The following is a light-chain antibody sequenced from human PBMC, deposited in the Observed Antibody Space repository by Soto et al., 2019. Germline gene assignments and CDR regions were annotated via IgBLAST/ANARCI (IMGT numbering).Light chain of an antibody. CDR1: SSDVGSYNY. Sequence: QSALTQPASLSGSPGQSITISCTGSSSDVGSYNYVSWYQVQPGKAPRLMIYDVSDRPSGVSNRFSGSKSGNTASLTISGLQADDEGAYYCSSYTTTTTPVVFGGGTKLTVL. CDR2: DVS. V-gene: IGLV2-14*03. J-gene: IGLJ2*01. CDR3: SSYTTTTTPVV.